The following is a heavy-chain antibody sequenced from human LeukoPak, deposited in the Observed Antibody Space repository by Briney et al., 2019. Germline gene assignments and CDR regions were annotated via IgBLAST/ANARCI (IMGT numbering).Heavy chain of an antibody. V-gene: IGHV3-23*01. CDR1: GFTFSGYA. D-gene: IGHD1-1*01. CDR2: ISSRDGST. CDR3: AKGSTVTKLYFEY. Sequence: GGSLRLSCAASGFTFSGYAMSWVRQAPGKGLEWVSAISSRDGSTYYADSVKGRFTISRDNSKNTLYLQVNSLRAEDTAVYYCAKGSTVTKLYFEYWGQGTLVTVSS. J-gene: IGHJ4*02.